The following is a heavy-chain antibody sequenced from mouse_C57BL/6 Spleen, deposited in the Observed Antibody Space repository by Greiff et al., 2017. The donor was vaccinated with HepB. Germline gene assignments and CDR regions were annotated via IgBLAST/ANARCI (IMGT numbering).Heavy chain of an antibody. V-gene: IGHV5-16*01. CDR2: INYDGSST. Sequence: EVHLVESEGGLVQPGSSMKLSCTASGFTFSDYYMAWVRQVPEKGLEWVANINYDGSSTYYLDSLKSRFIISRDNAKNILYLQMSSLKSEDTATYYCAREARYYGAYYAMDYWGQGTSVTVSS. J-gene: IGHJ4*01. CDR1: GFTFSDYY. CDR3: AREARYYGAYYAMDY. D-gene: IGHD2-1*01.